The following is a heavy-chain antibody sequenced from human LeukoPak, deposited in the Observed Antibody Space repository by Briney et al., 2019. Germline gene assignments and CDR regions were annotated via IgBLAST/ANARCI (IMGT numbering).Heavy chain of an antibody. J-gene: IGHJ5*02. Sequence: PGGSLRLSCAASGSTFSSYAMSWVRQAPGKGLEWVSAISGSGGSTYYADSVKGRFTISRDNAKNSLYLQMNSLRAEDTAVYYCAREVDTAPSGWFDPWGQGTLVTVSS. CDR2: ISGSGGST. CDR3: AREVDTAPSGWFDP. D-gene: IGHD5-18*01. V-gene: IGHV3-23*01. CDR1: GSTFSSYA.